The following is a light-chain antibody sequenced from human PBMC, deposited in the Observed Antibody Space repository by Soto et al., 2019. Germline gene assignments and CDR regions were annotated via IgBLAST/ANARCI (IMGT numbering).Light chain of an antibody. V-gene: IGKV1-9*01. CDR2: AAS. CDR3: QQLRT. CDR1: QDISSY. J-gene: IGKJ1*01. Sequence: DIQLTQSPSFLSASVGDRVTITCRASQDISSYLAWYQQKPGKALKLLIFAASTLQSGAPSRFSGSGSGTEFTLTISDLQPDDFATYYCQQLRTFGQGTRVEIK.